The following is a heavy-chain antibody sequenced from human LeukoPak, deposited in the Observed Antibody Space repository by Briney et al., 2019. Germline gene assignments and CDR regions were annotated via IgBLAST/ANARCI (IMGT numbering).Heavy chain of an antibody. Sequence: GASVKVSCKASGYSFINYGMSWVRQAPGQGLEWMGWISGYNANRDYAQKFQDRVTMTIDTSATTAYMELRSLRSDDTALYYCARDLTTYGQRNYFDYWGQGTLVTVSS. CDR3: ARDLTTYGQRNYFDY. J-gene: IGHJ4*02. CDR1: GYSFINYG. D-gene: IGHD3-10*01. CDR2: ISGYNANR. V-gene: IGHV1-18*01.